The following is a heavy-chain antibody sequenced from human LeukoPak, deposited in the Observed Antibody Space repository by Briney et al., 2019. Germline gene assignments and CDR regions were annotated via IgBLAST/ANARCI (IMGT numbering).Heavy chain of an antibody. CDR1: GFTFRSYG. J-gene: IGHJ4*02. V-gene: IGHV3-30*02. Sequence: GESLKISCAASGFTFRSYGMHWVRQAPGKGLEWVAFIRYDGSHKYYADSVKGRFTISRDNSKNTLYLQMNNLRAEDTAVFYCAKDFEQNRYISSWLDYWGQGTLVTVSS. D-gene: IGHD6-13*01. CDR2: IRYDGSHK. CDR3: AKDFEQNRYISSWLDY.